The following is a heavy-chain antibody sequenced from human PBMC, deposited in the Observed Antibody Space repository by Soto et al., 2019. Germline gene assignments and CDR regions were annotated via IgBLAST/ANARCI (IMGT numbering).Heavy chain of an antibody. CDR1: GFIFSRYG. CDR3: AKGYFHNRGFYFDY. V-gene: IGHV3-30*18. CDR2: VSYDGSNQ. D-gene: IGHD3-22*01. J-gene: IGHJ4*02. Sequence: GGSLRLSCAASGFIFSRYGMHWVRQAPGKGLEWVALVSYDGSNQYYADSVKGRFTISRDNSNNTLYLQMSSLRAEDAAVYYCAKGYFHNRGFYFDYWGLGTLVTVSS.